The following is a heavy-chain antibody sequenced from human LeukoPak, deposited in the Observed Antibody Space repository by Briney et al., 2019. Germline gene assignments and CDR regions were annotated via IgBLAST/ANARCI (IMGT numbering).Heavy chain of an antibody. D-gene: IGHD1-26*01. J-gene: IGHJ4*02. CDR2: ISAYNGNT. CDR1: GYTFTSYG. V-gene: IGHV1-18*01. CDR3: AREFSRVGATKKEWNFDY. Sequence: ASVKVSCKASGYTFTSYGIRWVRQAPGQGLEWMGWISAYNGNTNYAQKLQGRVTMTTDTSTSTAYMELRSLRSDDTAVYYCAREFSRVGATKKEWNFDYWGQGTLVTVSS.